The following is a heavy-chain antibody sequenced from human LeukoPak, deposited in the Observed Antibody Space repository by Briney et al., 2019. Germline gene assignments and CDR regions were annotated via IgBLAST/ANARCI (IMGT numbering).Heavy chain of an antibody. D-gene: IGHD3-10*01. V-gene: IGHV1-2*02. CDR1: GYTFTGYY. CDR2: IDPNSGGT. CDR3: ARVNPGFGGYMDV. Sequence: GASVKVSCKASGYTFTGYYMHWVRQAPGQGLEWMGWIDPNSGGTNYAQKFQGRVTMTRNTSISTAYMELSSLRSEDTAVYYCARVNPGFGGYMDVWGKGTTVTVSS. J-gene: IGHJ6*03.